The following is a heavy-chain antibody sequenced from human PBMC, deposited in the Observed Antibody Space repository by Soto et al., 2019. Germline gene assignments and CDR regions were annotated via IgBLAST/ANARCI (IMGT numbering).Heavy chain of an antibody. J-gene: IGHJ1*01. V-gene: IGHV3-66*01. Sequence: EVQLVESGGGLVQPGGSLRLSCAASGFTVSSNYMSWVRQAPGKGLEWVSVIYSGGSTYYADSVKGRFTISRDNSKNTLYLQMNSRGAEDTAVYSWARDRKAVAGTPESFQPGGQGPLSPVSS. CDR1: GFTVSSNY. D-gene: IGHD6-19*01. CDR2: IYSGGST. CDR3: ARDRKAVAGTPESFQP.